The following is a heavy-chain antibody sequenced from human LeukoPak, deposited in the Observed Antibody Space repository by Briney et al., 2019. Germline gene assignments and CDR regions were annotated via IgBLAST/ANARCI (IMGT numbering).Heavy chain of an antibody. CDR3: AREVAVAEPYYFDY. CDR2: ISSSGGTI. D-gene: IGHD6-19*01. Sequence: GGSLRLSCAASGFTFSSYEMHWVRQAPGKGLEWVSYISSSGGTIYYADSVKGRFTISRDNSKNTLYLQMNSLRAEDTAVYYCAREVAVAEPYYFDYWGQGTLVTVSS. CDR1: GFTFSSYE. J-gene: IGHJ4*02. V-gene: IGHV3-48*03.